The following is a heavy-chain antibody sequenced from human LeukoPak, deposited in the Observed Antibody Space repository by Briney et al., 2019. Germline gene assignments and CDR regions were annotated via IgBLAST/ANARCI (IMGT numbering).Heavy chain of an antibody. CDR1: GYTFTSYA. D-gene: IGHD1-14*01. CDR2: INAGNGNT. Sequence: ASVKVSCKASGYTFTSYAMHWVRQAPGQRLEWMGWINAGNGNTKYSQKFQGRVTITRDTSASTAYMELSSLRSEDTAVYYCARGQPDYYYYYMDVWGKGTTVTVSS. V-gene: IGHV1-3*01. CDR3: ARGQPDYYYYYMDV. J-gene: IGHJ6*03.